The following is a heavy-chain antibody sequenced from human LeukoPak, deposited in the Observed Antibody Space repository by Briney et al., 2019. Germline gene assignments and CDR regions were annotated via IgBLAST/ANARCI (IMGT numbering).Heavy chain of an antibody. J-gene: IGHJ4*02. CDR3: ARDTWSGHTYYFDY. D-gene: IGHD6-25*01. V-gene: IGHV3-11*01. Sequence: GGSLRLSCAASGFTFSDYYMSWIRQAPGKGLEWVSYVSSSGSTIYYADSVKGRFTISRDNAKNSLYLQMNSLRAEDTAVYYCARDTWSGHTYYFDYCGQGTLVTVSS. CDR1: GFTFSDYY. CDR2: VSSSGSTI.